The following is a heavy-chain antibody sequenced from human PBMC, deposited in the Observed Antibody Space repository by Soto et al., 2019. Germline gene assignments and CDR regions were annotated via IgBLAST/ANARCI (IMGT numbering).Heavy chain of an antibody. D-gene: IGHD1-1*01. Sequence: SETLSLTCTVSGGSISSYYWSWIRQPPGKGLEWIGYIYYSGSTNYNPSLKSRVTISVDTSKNQFSLKLSSVTAADTAVYYCASWDQLELGYMDVWGKGTTVTVSS. J-gene: IGHJ6*03. V-gene: IGHV4-59*01. CDR1: GGSISSYY. CDR2: IYYSGST. CDR3: ASWDQLELGYMDV.